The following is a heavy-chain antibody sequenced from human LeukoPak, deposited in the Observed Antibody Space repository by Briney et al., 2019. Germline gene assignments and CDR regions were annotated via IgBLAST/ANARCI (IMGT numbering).Heavy chain of an antibody. J-gene: IGHJ3*02. CDR2: INHSGST. Sequence: GSLRLSCAASGFTFSSYSMNWVRQPPGKGLEWIGEINHSGSTNYNPSLKSRVTISVDTSKNQFSLELSSVTAADTAVYYCARDPADVGPDDAFDIWGQGTMVTVSS. V-gene: IGHV4-34*01. D-gene: IGHD1-26*01. CDR1: GFTFSSYS. CDR3: ARDPADVGPDDAFDI.